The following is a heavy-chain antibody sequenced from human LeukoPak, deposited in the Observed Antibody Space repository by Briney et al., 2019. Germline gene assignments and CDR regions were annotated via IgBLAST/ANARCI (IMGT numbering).Heavy chain of an antibody. V-gene: IGHV3-11*03. J-gene: IGHJ5*02. CDR2: ISRSSLYT. D-gene: IGHD3-10*01. CDR3: ASIGVHYYGSGTYYHALSGWFDP. Sequence: PGGPLRLSFAASGFTFTDNYTSWIPKAPGKGLKGVSYISRSSLYTNYVDSVKGRITISRDNAKNSLYLQMNSLRAEDTAVYYCASIGVHYYGSGTYYHALSGWFDPWGQGTLVTVSS. CDR1: GFTFTDNY.